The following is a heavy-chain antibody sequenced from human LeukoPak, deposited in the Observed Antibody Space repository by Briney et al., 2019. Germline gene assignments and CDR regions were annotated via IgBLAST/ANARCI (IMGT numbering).Heavy chain of an antibody. CDR2: MYYSGST. CDR3: ASLADQLVAFDI. CDR1: GGSISSGNNY. J-gene: IGHJ3*02. Sequence: SETLSLTCTVSGGSISSGNNYWSWIRQHPGKGLEWVGYMYYSGSTYYNPSLKSRVTISVDTSKNQFSLKLNSVTAADTAVYYCASLADQLVAFDIWGQGTMVTVSS. D-gene: IGHD2-2*01. V-gene: IGHV4-31*03.